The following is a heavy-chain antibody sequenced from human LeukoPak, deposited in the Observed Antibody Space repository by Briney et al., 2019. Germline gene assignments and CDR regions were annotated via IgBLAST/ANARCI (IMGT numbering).Heavy chain of an antibody. J-gene: IGHJ5*02. CDR2: IYHSGRT. CDR1: GYSISSGYY. D-gene: IGHD6-13*01. Sequence: PSETLSLTCTVSGYSISSGYYWGWIRQPPGKGLEWIGSIYHSGRTYYNPSLKSRVTISVDTSKNRFSLKLSSVTAADTAVYYCAREGDSSSVGWFDPWGQGTLVTVSS. CDR3: AREGDSSSVGWFDP. V-gene: IGHV4-38-2*02.